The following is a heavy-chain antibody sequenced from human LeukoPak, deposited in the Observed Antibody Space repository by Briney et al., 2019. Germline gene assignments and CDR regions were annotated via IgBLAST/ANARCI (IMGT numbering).Heavy chain of an antibody. CDR3: ARLDSGSYYDYYYYYMDV. D-gene: IGHD1-26*01. CDR1: GFTFSSYG. V-gene: IGHV3-30*02. J-gene: IGHJ6*03. Sequence: PGGSLRLSCAASGFTFSSYGMHWVRQAPGKGLEWVAFIRYDGSNKYYADSVKGRFTISRDNTKNTLYLQMNSLRAEDTAVYYCARLDSGSYYDYYYYYMDVWGKGTTVTVSS. CDR2: IRYDGSNK.